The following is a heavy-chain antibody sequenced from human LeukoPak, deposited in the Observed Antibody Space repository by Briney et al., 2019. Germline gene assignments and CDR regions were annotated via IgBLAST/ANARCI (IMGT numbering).Heavy chain of an antibody. CDR2: INHSGST. J-gene: IGHJ4*02. Sequence: SETLSLTCAVYGGSFSGYYWSWIRQPPGKGLEWIGEINHSGSTNYNPSLKSRVTISVDTSKNQFSLKLSSVTAADTAVYYCARGLMLGATAPYYFDYWGQGTLVTVCS. CDR1: GGSFSGYY. D-gene: IGHD1-26*01. CDR3: ARGLMLGATAPYYFDY. V-gene: IGHV4-34*01.